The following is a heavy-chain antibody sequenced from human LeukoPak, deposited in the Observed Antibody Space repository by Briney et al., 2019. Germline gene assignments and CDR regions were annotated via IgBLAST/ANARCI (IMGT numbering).Heavy chain of an antibody. CDR2: ITRSGDQT. J-gene: IGHJ3*02. CDR1: GITFSNSA. CDR3: VKSAGKDGYRDVFDI. V-gene: IGHV3-23*01. Sequence: GGSLRLSCVPSGITFSNSALSWVRQAPGKGLEWVSTITRSGDQTHYADSVRGLFTISRDIFKNTLYLQMNSLRAEDTAVYHCVKSAGKDGYRDVFDIWGQGTVVTVSS. D-gene: IGHD5-24*01.